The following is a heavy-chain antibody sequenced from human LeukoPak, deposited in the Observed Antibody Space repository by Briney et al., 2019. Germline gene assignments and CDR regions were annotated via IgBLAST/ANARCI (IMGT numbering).Heavy chain of an antibody. J-gene: IGHJ4*02. CDR2: INHRGST. V-gene: IGHV4-34*01. Sequence: PSETLSLTCSVYGGSFSGYFWTYIRQPTGKGLEWIGEINHRGSTSYNPSLKSRVTISRDTSKNQFSLRLTSVTAADTAVYYCARGSIYYGDSSAYFDYWGQGSLVTVSS. CDR3: ARGSIYYGDSSAYFDY. D-gene: IGHD3-22*01. CDR1: GGSFSGYF.